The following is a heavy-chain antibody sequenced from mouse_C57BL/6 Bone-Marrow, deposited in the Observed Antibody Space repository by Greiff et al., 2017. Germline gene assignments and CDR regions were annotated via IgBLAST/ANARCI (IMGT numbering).Heavy chain of an antibody. D-gene: IGHD2-2*01. J-gene: IGHJ2*01. CDR1: GFNIKDDY. V-gene: IGHV14-4*01. Sequence: EVQLQQSGAELVRPGASVKLSCTASGFNIKDDYMHWVKQRPEQGLEWIGWIDPENGDTEYASKFQGKATITADTSSNTAYLQLSSLTSEDTAVYYCTFIYYGYAYFDDWGQGTTLTVSS. CDR2: IDPENGDT. CDR3: TFIYYGYAYFDD.